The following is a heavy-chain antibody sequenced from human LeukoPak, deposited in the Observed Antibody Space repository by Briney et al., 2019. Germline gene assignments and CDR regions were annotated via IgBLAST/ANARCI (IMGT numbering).Heavy chain of an antibody. CDR2: ISWNSGSI. CDR3: ARDKDYYDSSGYDY. D-gene: IGHD3-22*01. V-gene: IGHV3-9*03. CDR1: GFTFDDYA. J-gene: IGHJ4*02. Sequence: GRSLRLSCAASGFTFDDYAMHWVRQAPGKGLEWVSGISWNSGSIGYADSVKGRFTISRDNAKNSLYLQMNSLRAEDMALYYCARDKDYYDSSGYDYWGQGTLVTVSS.